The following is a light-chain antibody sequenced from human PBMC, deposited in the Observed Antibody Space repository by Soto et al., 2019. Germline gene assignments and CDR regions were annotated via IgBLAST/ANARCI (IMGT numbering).Light chain of an antibody. J-gene: IGLJ2*01. CDR1: SSDVGSYNL. Sequence: QSALTQPASVSGSPGQSITISCTGTSSDVGSYNLVSWYQQHPGKAPKLMIYEVSQRPSGVSNRFSGSKSGNTASLTISGLQAEDGAYYYCCSYAGSSTPVVFGGGTKLTVL. CDR2: EVS. V-gene: IGLV2-23*02. CDR3: CSYAGSSTPVV.